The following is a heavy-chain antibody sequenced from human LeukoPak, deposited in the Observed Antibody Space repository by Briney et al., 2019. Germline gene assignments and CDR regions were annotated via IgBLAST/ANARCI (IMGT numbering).Heavy chain of an antibody. Sequence: SETLSLTCTVSGGSISSYSWTWIRQPPGKGLEWIGYIYYSGSTNYNPSLKSRVTISVDTSKNQFSLKLSSVTAADTAVYFCARPGRIQLWRDAFHIWGQGTMVTVSS. CDR1: GGSISSYS. V-gene: IGHV4-59*01. CDR3: ARPGRIQLWRDAFHI. CDR2: IYYSGST. D-gene: IGHD5-18*01. J-gene: IGHJ3*02.